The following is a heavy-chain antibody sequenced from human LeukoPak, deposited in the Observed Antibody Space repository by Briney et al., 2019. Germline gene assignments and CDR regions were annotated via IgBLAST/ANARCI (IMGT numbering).Heavy chain of an antibody. J-gene: IGHJ4*02. CDR2: ISGSGGST. CDR3: AKEVYYYDSSGLPFDY. Sequence: GGSLRLSCAASGFTFSTYAMSWVRQAPGKGLKWVSAISGSGGSTYYADSVKGRFTISRDNSKNTLYLQMNSLRAEDTAVYYCAKEVYYYDSSGLPFDYWGQGTLVTVSS. D-gene: IGHD3-22*01. CDR1: GFTFSTYA. V-gene: IGHV3-23*01.